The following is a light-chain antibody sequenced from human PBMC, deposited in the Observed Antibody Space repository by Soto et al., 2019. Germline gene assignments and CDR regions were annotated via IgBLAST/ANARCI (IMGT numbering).Light chain of an antibody. J-gene: IGKJ4*01. CDR3: QHRVNWPT. CDR2: DAS. Sequence: EIVLTQSPATLSLSPGERATLSCRASQSVRNYLAWYQQKPGQAPRLVISDASNRATGIPARFSGSGSGTDFTLTISSLEPEDFAIYYCQHRVNWPTFGGGTKVEIK. CDR1: QSVRNY. V-gene: IGKV3-11*01.